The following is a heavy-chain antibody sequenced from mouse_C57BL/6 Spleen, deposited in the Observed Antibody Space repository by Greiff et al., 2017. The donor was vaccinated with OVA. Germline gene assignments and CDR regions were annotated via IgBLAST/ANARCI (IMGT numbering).Heavy chain of an antibody. CDR2: IYPGDGDT. D-gene: IGHD4-1*01. Sequence: VQLQQSGPELVKPGASVKISCKASGYAFSSSWMNWVKQRPGKGLEWIGRIYPGDGDTNYNGKFKGKATLTADKSSSTAYMQLSSLTSEDSAVYFCAREELGRFAYWGQGTLVTVSA. V-gene: IGHV1-82*01. CDR1: GYAFSSSW. J-gene: IGHJ3*01. CDR3: AREELGRFAY.